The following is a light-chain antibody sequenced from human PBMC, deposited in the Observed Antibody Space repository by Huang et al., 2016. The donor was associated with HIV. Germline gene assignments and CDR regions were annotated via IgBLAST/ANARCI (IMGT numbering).Light chain of an antibody. J-gene: IGKJ2*01. Sequence: ERVLTQSPGTLSVSPGERATLSCRTSQGIGNRLAWYKLKPGQAPRLLIYETVIRASDIPARFSGGGSEIDFTLTISGLQSEDSAVYYCQQYHEWPRTFGQGTKVEIK. CDR3: QQYHEWPRT. CDR1: QGIGNR. CDR2: ETV. V-gene: IGKV3-15*01.